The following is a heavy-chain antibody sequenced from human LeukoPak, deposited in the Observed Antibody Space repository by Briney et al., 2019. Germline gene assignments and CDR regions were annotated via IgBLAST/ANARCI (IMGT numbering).Heavy chain of an antibody. D-gene: IGHD3-10*01. V-gene: IGHV1-18*01. CDR2: ISANNNNT. Sequence: GASVKVSCKASGYSFTTYGISWVRQAPGQGLEWMGWISANNNNTDNVQKLQGRVTMTTDTSTSTAYMELRSLRSDDTAVYYCARACDLITMVRGVISGVLCYFDYWGQGTLVTVSS. CDR3: ARACDLITMVRGVISGVLCYFDY. CDR1: GYSFTTYG. J-gene: IGHJ4*02.